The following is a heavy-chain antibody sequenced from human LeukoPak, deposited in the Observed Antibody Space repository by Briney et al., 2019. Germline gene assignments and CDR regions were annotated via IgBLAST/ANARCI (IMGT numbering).Heavy chain of an antibody. CDR3: ANPYYYDSSGYYENY. CDR1: GFTFSSYT. V-gene: IGHV3-23*01. D-gene: IGHD3-22*01. J-gene: IGHJ4*02. Sequence: PGGSLRLSCAASGFTFSSYTMSWVRQAPGKGLEWVSAISGSGGSTYYADSVKGRFTISRDNSKNTLYLQMNSLRAEDTAVYYCANPYYYDSSGYYENYWGRGTLVTVSS. CDR2: ISGSGGST.